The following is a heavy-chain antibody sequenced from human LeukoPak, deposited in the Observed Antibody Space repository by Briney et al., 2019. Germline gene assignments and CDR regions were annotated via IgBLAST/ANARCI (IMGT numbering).Heavy chain of an antibody. J-gene: IGHJ3*02. Sequence: GGSLRLSCAASGFTFSSYSMNWVRQAPGKGLEWVSSISSSSSYIYYADSVKGRFTISRDNAKNSLYLQVNSLRAEDTAVYYCAISGADAFDIWGQGTMVTVSS. V-gene: IGHV3-21*01. CDR2: ISSSSSYI. D-gene: IGHD6-19*01. CDR3: AISGADAFDI. CDR1: GFTFSSYS.